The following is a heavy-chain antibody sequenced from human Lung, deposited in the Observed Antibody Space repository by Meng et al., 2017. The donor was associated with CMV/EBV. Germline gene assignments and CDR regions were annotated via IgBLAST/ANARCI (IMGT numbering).Heavy chain of an antibody. J-gene: IGHJ4*02. D-gene: IGHD2-8*01. CDR3: ARGGVLLVYVIGDY. V-gene: IGHV3-30-3*01. CDR1: RFMFSSYA. Sequence: GGSXRLXXAASRFMFSSYAMHWVRQAPGKGLEWVAVISDDGNYKYYTDSVKGRFTISRDNSKNTLYLQMNSLRAEDTAVYYCARGGVLLVYVIGDYWGQGXLVTVSS. CDR2: ISDDGNYK.